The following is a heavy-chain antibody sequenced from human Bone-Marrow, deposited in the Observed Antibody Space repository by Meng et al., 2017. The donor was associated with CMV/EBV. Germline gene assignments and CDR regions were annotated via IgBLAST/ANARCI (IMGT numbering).Heavy chain of an antibody. D-gene: IGHD6-19*01. CDR3: AREVSSGWDY. CDR1: GFTFSSYA. CDR2: ISYDGSNK. J-gene: IGHJ4*02. V-gene: IGHV3-30-3*01. Sequence: GESLKISCAASGFTFSSYAMHWVRQAPGKGLEWVAVISYDGSNKYYADSVKGRFTISRDNSKNTLYLQMNSLRAEDTAVYYCAREVSSGWDYWGQGTLVTGSS.